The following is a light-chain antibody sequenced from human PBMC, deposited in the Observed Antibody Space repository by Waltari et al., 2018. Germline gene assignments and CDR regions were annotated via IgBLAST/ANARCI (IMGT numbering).Light chain of an antibody. V-gene: IGLV2-11*01. J-gene: IGLJ3*02. CDR3: CSYAGRYTWV. Sequence: QSALTQPRSVAGAPGQSVTISCTGTSSDVGGYNYVSWFQQHPGKAPKLMILDVSKRPSGVPDRFSGSKSGNTASLTISGLQADDETDYYCCSYAGRYTWVFGGGTKLTVL. CDR1: SSDVGGYNY. CDR2: DVS.